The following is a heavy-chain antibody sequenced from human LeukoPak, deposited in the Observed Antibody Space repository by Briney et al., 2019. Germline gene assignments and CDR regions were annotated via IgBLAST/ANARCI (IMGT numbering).Heavy chain of an antibody. CDR1: GGSMSSYY. CDR3: ARAYSSSWYWNWLDP. D-gene: IGHD6-13*01. J-gene: IGHJ5*02. CDR2: VYNSGNT. V-gene: IGHV4-59*08. Sequence: PSETLSLTCTVSGGSMSSYYWSWIRQPPGKGLEWIGYVYNSGNTNYNPSLKSRVTISIDTSKNQFSLKVSSVSAADTAVYYCARAYSSSWYWNWLDPWGQGTLVTISS.